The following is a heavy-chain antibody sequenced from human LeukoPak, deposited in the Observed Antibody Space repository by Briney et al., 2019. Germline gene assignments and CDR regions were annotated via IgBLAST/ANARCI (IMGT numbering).Heavy chain of an antibody. Sequence: SETLSLTCTVSGGSISSDNYYWGWIRRPPGKGLVWIGSIHYTGNTCDNPSLKSRVTISVDTSRNQVSLKLTSVTAADTAVYYCARLLYDGNGFYYFDCWGQGTLVTVSS. J-gene: IGHJ4*02. CDR1: GGSISSDNYY. CDR3: ARLLYDGNGFYYFDC. V-gene: IGHV4-39*01. D-gene: IGHD3-22*01. CDR2: IHYTGNT.